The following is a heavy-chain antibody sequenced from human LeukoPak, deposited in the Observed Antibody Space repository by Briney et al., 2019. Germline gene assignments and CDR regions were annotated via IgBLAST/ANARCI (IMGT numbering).Heavy chain of an antibody. CDR1: GGSISSYY. CDR3: ARVGVGLRYYRYFDL. D-gene: IGHD5-12*01. CDR2: IYYSGST. V-gene: IGHV4-59*01. J-gene: IGHJ2*01. Sequence: PSETLSLTCTVSGGSISSYYWSWIRQPPGKGLEWIGYIYYSGSTNYNPSLKSRVTISVDTSKNQFSLKLSSVTAADTAVYYCARVGVGLRYYRYFDLWGRGTLVTVSS.